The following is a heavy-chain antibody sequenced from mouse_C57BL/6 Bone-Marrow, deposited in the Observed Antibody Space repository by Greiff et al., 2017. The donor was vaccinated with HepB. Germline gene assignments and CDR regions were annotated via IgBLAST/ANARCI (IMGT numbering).Heavy chain of an antibody. CDR3: TTWGNWDDY. CDR2: IDPENGDT. D-gene: IGHD4-1*01. Sequence: SGAELVRPGASVKLSCTASGFNIKDDYMHWVKQRPEQGLEWIGWIDPENGDTEYASKFQGKATITADTSSNTAYLQLSSLTSEDTAVYYCTTWGNWDDYWGQGTTLTVSS. CDR1: GFNIKDDY. J-gene: IGHJ2*01. V-gene: IGHV14-4*01.